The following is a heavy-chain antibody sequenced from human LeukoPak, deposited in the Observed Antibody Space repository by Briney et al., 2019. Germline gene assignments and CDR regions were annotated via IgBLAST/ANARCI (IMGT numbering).Heavy chain of an antibody. Sequence: PGGSLRLSCAASGFTFSSYAMHWVRQAPGKGLEYVSAISSNGGSTYYANSVKGRFTISRDNSKNTLYLQMGSLRAEDMAVYYCARVGHGDYLYFDYWGQGTLVTASS. CDR3: ARVGHGDYLYFDY. V-gene: IGHV3-64*01. J-gene: IGHJ4*02. CDR2: ISSNGGST. D-gene: IGHD4-17*01. CDR1: GFTFSSYA.